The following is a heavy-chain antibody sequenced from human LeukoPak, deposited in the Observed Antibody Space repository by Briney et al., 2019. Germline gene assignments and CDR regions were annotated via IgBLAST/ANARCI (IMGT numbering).Heavy chain of an antibody. J-gene: IGHJ4*02. CDR2: INRGGSRT. V-gene: IGHV3-74*01. D-gene: IGHD3-22*01. CDR1: GFTFSNHW. Sequence: GGSLRLSCAASGFTFSNHWMHWVRQAPGKGLMWVSRINRGGSRTDYADSVKGRFTISRDNAKNSLYLQMNSLRAEDTAVYYCARATYYYDSSGYYPGAYFDYWGQGTLVTVSS. CDR3: ARATYYYDSSGYYPGAYFDY.